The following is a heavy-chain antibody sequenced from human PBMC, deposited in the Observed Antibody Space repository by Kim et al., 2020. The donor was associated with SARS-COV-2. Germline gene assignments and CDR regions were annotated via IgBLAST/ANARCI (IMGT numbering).Heavy chain of an antibody. D-gene: IGHD4-17*01. CDR2: ISSSGSTI. V-gene: IGHV3-48*03. Sequence: GGSLRLSCAASGFTFSSYEMNWVRQAPGKGLEWVSYISSSGSTIYYADSVKGRFTISRDNAKNSLYLQMNSLRAEDTAVYYCARGDGDYEGDYYGMDVWGQGTTVTVSS. CDR1: GFTFSSYE. J-gene: IGHJ6*02. CDR3: ARGDGDYEGDYYGMDV.